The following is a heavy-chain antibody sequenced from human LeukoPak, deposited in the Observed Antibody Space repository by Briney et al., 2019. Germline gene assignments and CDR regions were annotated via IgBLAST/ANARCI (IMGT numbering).Heavy chain of an antibody. V-gene: IGHV3-30*18. CDR1: GXPFNTYG. CDR3: AKDTGSARLDY. J-gene: IGHJ4*02. CDR2: ISYDGTNK. D-gene: IGHD4-17*01. Sequence: GGSLRLPCAASGXPFNTYGMHWVRQAPGKGLEWVAVISYDGTNKFYADSVKGRFTISRDNSRNTVYLQVNRLRVEDTAVYYCAKDTGSARLDYWGQGTLVTVSS.